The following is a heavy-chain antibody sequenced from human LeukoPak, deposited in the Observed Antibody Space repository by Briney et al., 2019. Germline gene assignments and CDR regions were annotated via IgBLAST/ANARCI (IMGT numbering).Heavy chain of an antibody. D-gene: IGHD3-22*01. Sequence: PSQTLSLTCTVSGGSISSGGYYWSWLRQHPGKGLEWIGYMYCSGSTYYNPSLKSRVTISVDTSNTQFSLKLSSVPAADTAVYYCARGYYDSSGYGPIVDYWGQGPLVTVSS. CDR3: ARGYYDSSGYGPIVDY. CDR2: MYCSGST. CDR1: GGSISSGGYY. V-gene: IGHV4-31*03. J-gene: IGHJ4*02.